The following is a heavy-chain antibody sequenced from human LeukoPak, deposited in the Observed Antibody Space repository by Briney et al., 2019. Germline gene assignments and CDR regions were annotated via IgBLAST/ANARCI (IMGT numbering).Heavy chain of an antibody. CDR3: ARIVVPAYYYYYYMDV. CDR1: GFTFSNNN. Sequence: GSLRLSCAASGFTFSNNNMNWVRQAPGKGLEGVAFISSSVNAISYADSVKGRFTISRDNAKNTLFLQMNSLRAEDSAVYYCARIVVPAYYYYYYMDVWGKGTTVTVSS. CDR2: ISSSVNAI. V-gene: IGHV3-48*04. D-gene: IGHD2-21*01. J-gene: IGHJ6*03.